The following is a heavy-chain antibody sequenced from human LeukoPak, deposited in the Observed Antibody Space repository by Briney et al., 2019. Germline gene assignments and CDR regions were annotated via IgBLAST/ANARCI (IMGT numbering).Heavy chain of an antibody. Sequence: GWSLRLSCAASGFTFSNAWMSWVRQAPGKGLEWVGRIKSKTDGGTTDYAAPVKGRFTISRDDSKNTLYLQMNSLKTEDTAVYYCTTDVMDTAMAISHDYWGQGTLVTVSS. D-gene: IGHD5-18*01. CDR2: IKSKTDGGTT. CDR3: TTDVMDTAMAISHDY. V-gene: IGHV3-15*01. J-gene: IGHJ4*02. CDR1: GFTFSNAW.